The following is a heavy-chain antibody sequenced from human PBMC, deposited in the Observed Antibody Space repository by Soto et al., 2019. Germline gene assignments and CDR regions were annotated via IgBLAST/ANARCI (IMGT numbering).Heavy chain of an antibody. J-gene: IGHJ4*02. D-gene: IGHD2-8*02. Sequence: EVQLVESGGGLVQPGGSLRLSCAASGFTFSSYAMHWVRQAPGKGLEYVSAISSNGGSTYYAISVKGRFTISRDNSKNTLYLQMGSLRAEDMAVYYCERQGMGVSSYYFDYWGQGTLVTVSS. V-gene: IGHV3-64*01. CDR2: ISSNGGST. CDR1: GFTFSSYA. CDR3: ERQGMGVSSYYFDY.